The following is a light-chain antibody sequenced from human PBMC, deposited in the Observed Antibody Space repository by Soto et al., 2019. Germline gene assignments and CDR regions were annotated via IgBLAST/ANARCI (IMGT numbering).Light chain of an antibody. V-gene: IGKV1-5*01. CDR3: QQYHSYPLT. Sequence: DIQMTQTPSTLSASVGDRVTITCRASQSISRSLAWYQQKPGKAPKLLIYDASSLQIGVPSRFSGSGSGTEFTLIISSLQPDGFATYYCQQYHSYPLTFGGGTKVDIK. J-gene: IGKJ4*01. CDR1: QSISRS. CDR2: DAS.